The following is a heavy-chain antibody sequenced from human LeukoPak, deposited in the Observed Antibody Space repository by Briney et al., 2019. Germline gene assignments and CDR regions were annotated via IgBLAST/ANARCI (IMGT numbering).Heavy chain of an antibody. CDR1: GGTFSSYA. D-gene: IGHD2-2*01. J-gene: IGHJ5*02. Sequence: SVKVSCKASGGTFSSYAISWVRQAPGQGLEWMGGIIPIFGTANYAQKSQGRVTITTDESTSTAYMELSSLRSEDTAVYYCARGPAAVYNWFDPWGQGTLVTVSS. CDR2: IIPIFGTA. CDR3: ARGPAAVYNWFDP. V-gene: IGHV1-69*05.